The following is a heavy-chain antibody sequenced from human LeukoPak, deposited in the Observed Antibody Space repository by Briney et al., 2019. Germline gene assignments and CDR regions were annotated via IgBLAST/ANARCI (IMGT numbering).Heavy chain of an antibody. D-gene: IGHD6-13*01. CDR2: IYTSGST. J-gene: IGHJ5*02. CDR3: ARDAPHTGYSSSWLNWFDP. Sequence: SETLSHTCTVSGGSISSYYWSWIRQPAGKGLEWIGRIYTSGSTNYNPSLKSRVTMSVDTSKNQFSLKLSSVTAADTAVYYCARDAPHTGYSSSWLNWFDPWGQGTLVTVSS. V-gene: IGHV4-4*07. CDR1: GGSISSYY.